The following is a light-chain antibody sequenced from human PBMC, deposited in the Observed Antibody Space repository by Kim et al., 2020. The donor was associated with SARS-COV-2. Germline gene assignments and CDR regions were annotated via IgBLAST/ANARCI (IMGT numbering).Light chain of an antibody. J-gene: IGKJ4*01. V-gene: IGKV3D-20*02. CDR1: QSLNNNY. CDR3: QQHNAWPLT. CDR2: AAS. Sequence: SPGERATLSCRASQSLNNNYLAWYQQKPGQTPRLLIYAASSRATGIPARFSGDGSGTEFTLTISRLEPEDFAVYYCQQHNAWPLTFGGGTKVDIK.